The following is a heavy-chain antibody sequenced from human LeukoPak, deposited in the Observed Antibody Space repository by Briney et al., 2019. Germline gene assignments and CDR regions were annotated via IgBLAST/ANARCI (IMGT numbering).Heavy chain of an antibody. V-gene: IGHV4-59*12. CDR2: IDHTGST. CDR1: DDSITIYY. Sequence: SETLSLTCTVSDDSITIYYWTWIRQPPGKGLEWIGYIDHTGSTNYNPSLNSRVTISRDTSKNHFSLELSSVTAADTAVYYCARDAGFDIWGHGTMVTVSS. CDR3: ARDAGFDI. J-gene: IGHJ3*02.